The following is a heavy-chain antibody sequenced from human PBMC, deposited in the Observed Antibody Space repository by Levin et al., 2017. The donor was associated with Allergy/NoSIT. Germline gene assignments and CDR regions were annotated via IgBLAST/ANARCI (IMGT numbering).Heavy chain of an antibody. J-gene: IGHJ4*02. D-gene: IGHD3-22*01. CDR2: ISSSSSYI. CDR3: AREAPLRDSSGYVAY. CDR1: GFTFSSYS. V-gene: IGHV3-21*01. Sequence: GGSLRLSCAASGFTFSSYSMNWVRQAPGKGLEWVSSISSSSSYIYYADSVKGRFTISRDNAKNSLYLQMNSLRAEDTAVYYCAREAPLRDSSGYVAYWGQGTLVTVSS.